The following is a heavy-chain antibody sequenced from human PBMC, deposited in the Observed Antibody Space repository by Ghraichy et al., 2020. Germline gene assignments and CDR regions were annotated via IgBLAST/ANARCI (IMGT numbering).Heavy chain of an antibody. CDR2: IKSKTDGGTT. CDR3: TTDKADYDTQLYYYDSSGYYYVGFDY. D-gene: IGHD3-22*01. CDR1: GFTFSNAW. V-gene: IGHV3-15*01. J-gene: IGHJ4*02. Sequence: GGSLRLSCAASGFTFSNAWMSWVRQAPGKGLEWVGRIKSKTDGGTTDYAAPVKGRFTISRDDSKNTLYLQMNSLKTEDTAVYYCTTDKADYDTQLYYYDSSGYYYVGFDYWGQGTLVTVSS.